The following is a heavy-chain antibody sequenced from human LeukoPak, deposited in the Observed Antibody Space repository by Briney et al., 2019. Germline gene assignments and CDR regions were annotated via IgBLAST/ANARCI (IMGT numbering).Heavy chain of an antibody. D-gene: IGHD6-19*01. CDR2: IKSNTNGGTS. Sequence: GESLRLSCVASGFTFTNAWMTWVRQSPGMGLEWVGRIKSNTNGGTSDCAAPVKGRFAISRDDSRNTLYLQMNSLKPEDTAMYYCTTHSVTVTGTHFWGQGALVTVSS. J-gene: IGHJ4*01. CDR3: TTHSVTVTGTHF. CDR1: GFTFTNAW. V-gene: IGHV3-15*07.